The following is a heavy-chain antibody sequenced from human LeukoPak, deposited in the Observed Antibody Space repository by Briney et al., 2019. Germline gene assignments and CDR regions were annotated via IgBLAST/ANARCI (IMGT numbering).Heavy chain of an antibody. CDR2: ISSSGSTI. V-gene: IGHV3-48*03. D-gene: IGHD6-19*01. CDR3: ARDTKQWLGVFDP. Sequence: PGGSLRLSCAASGFTFSGSAMHWVRQAPGKGLEWVSYISSSGSTIYYADSVKGRFTISRDNAKNSLYLQMNSLRAEDTAVYHCARDTKQWLGVFDPRGQGTLVTVSS. CDR1: GFTFSGSA. J-gene: IGHJ5*02.